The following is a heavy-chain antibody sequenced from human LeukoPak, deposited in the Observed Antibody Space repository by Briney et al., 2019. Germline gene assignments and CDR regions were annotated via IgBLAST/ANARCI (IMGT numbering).Heavy chain of an antibody. CDR1: GFTVSSNY. CDR3: AKDRRRFWSGYLDY. CDR2: IWYDGSNK. V-gene: IGHV3-33*06. J-gene: IGHJ4*02. Sequence: GGSLRLSCAASGFTVSSNYMSWVRQAPGKGLERVAVIWYDGSNKNYVDSVKGRFTISRDNSKNTLYLQMNSLTAEDTAVYYCAKDRRRFWSGYLDYWGQGALVTVSS. D-gene: IGHD3-3*01.